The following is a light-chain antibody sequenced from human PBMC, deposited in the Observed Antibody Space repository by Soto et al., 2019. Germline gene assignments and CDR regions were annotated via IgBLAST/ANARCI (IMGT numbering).Light chain of an antibody. CDR1: QSVSSNY. V-gene: IGKV3-20*01. CDR2: GAS. CDR3: QQYDTSPLT. J-gene: IGKJ1*01. Sequence: EIVLTQSPGTMSLSPGERATLSCRASQSVSSNYLAWYQQKRGQAPRLLIYGASSRATGIPTMFSGIGSGTDFTPTISRLEHEDFAVYYCQQYDTSPLTFGQGTKVEI.